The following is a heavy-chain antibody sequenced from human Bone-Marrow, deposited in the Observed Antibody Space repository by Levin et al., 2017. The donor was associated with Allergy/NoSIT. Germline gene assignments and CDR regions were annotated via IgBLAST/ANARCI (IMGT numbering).Heavy chain of an antibody. Sequence: SGGSLRLSCKASGYTFSSYGISWVRQAPGQGLEWMGWISAYNGNTNYAQKFQGRVTMTTDTSTSTAYMELRSLTSDDTAVYFCARGGMFHGDYREDYWGQGTLVTVSS. J-gene: IGHJ4*02. CDR2: ISAYNGNT. CDR1: GYTFSSYG. D-gene: IGHD2-21*01. V-gene: IGHV1-18*01. CDR3: ARGGMFHGDYREDY.